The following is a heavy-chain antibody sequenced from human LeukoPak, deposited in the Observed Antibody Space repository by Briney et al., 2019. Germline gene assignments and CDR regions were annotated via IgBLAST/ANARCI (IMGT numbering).Heavy chain of an antibody. CDR1: GYTFTSYG. CDR3: ATFNYYGSGSYGLNY. CDR2: FDPEDGET. J-gene: IGHJ4*02. D-gene: IGHD3-10*01. Sequence: ASVKVSCKASGYTFTSYGISWVRQAPGKGLEWMGGFDPEDGETIYAQKFQGGVTMTEDTSTDTAYMELSSLRSEDTAVYYCATFNYYGSGSYGLNYWGQGTLVTVSS. V-gene: IGHV1-24*01.